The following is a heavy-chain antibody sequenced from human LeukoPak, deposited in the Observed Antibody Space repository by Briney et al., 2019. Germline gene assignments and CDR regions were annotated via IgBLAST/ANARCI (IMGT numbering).Heavy chain of an antibody. CDR1: GFIVSSNY. CDR3: AKDGHVGAIDAFDI. CDR2: IYYGGST. Sequence: GGSLRLSCAASGFIVSSNYMNWVRQAPGKGLEWVSVIYYGGSTYYADSVKGRFTISRDNSKNTLYLQMNSLRAEDTAVYYCAKDGHVGAIDAFDIWGQGTMVTVSS. V-gene: IGHV3-53*01. J-gene: IGHJ3*02. D-gene: IGHD1-26*01.